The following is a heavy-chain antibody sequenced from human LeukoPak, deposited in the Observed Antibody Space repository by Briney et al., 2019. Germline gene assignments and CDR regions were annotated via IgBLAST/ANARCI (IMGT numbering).Heavy chain of an antibody. CDR2: FSGSCGST. Sequence: PGGSLRLSCAASGFTFSSYAMSWVRQAPGKGLEWVSAFSGSCGSTYYADSVKGRFTISRDNSKNTLYLQMNSLRAEDTAVYYCAKAPTYDSSGYYYSTGSYYFNYWGQGTLVTVSS. V-gene: IGHV3-23*01. D-gene: IGHD3-22*01. CDR1: GFTFSSYA. J-gene: IGHJ4*02. CDR3: AKAPTYDSSGYYYSTGSYYFNY.